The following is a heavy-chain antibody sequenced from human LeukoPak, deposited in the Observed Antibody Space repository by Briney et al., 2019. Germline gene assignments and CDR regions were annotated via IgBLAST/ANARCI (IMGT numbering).Heavy chain of an antibody. CDR2: INPSGGST. CDR3: AKDVCGGDCYGWFDP. J-gene: IGHJ5*02. V-gene: IGHV1-46*01. D-gene: IGHD2-21*02. CDR1: GFTFSSYN. Sequence: SCAASGFTFSSYNMHWVRQAPGQGLEWMGIINPSGGSTSYAQKFQGRVTMTRDTSTSTVYMELSSLRSEDTAVYYCAKDVCGGDCYGWFDPWGQGTLVTVSS.